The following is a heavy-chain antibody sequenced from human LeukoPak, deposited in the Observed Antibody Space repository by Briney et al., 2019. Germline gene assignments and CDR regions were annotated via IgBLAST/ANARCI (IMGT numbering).Heavy chain of an antibody. CDR1: GGSFSGYY. CDR2: INHSGST. D-gene: IGHD2-15*01. J-gene: IGHJ6*02. CDR3: ARGAHLVARPAPSYYYYGMDV. V-gene: IGHV4-34*01. Sequence: SETLSLTCAVYGGSFSGYYWSWIRQPPGKGLEWIGEINHSGSTNYNPSLKSRVTISVDTSKNQFSLKLSSVTAADTAVYYCARGAHLVARPAPSYYYYGMDVWGQGTTVTVSS.